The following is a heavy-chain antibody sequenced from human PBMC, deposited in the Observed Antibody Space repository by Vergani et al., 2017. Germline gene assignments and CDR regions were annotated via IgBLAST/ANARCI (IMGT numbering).Heavy chain of an antibody. CDR1: GGSFSGYY. CDR3: ARGPLYSSSWYSWEGYFDL. D-gene: IGHD6-13*01. V-gene: IGHV4-34*01. Sequence: QVQLQQWGAGLLKPSETLSLTCAVYGGSFSGYYWSWIRQPPGKGLEWIGEINHSGSTNYNPSLKSRVTISVDTYKNQFSLKLSSVTAADTAVYYCARGPLYSSSWYSWEGYFDLWGRGTLVTVSS. J-gene: IGHJ2*01. CDR2: INHSGST.